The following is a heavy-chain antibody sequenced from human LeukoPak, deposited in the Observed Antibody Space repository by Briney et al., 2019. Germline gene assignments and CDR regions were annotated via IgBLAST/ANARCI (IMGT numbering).Heavy chain of an antibody. J-gene: IGHJ4*02. Sequence: ASVKVSCKASGYTFTGYYMHWVRQAPGQGLEWMGWINPNSGGTNYAQKLQGRVTMTTDTSTSTAYMELRSLRSDDTAVYYCARGVSGSYLFDYWGQGTLVTVSS. V-gene: IGHV1-2*02. CDR3: ARGVSGSYLFDY. CDR1: GYTFTGYY. D-gene: IGHD1-26*01. CDR2: INPNSGGT.